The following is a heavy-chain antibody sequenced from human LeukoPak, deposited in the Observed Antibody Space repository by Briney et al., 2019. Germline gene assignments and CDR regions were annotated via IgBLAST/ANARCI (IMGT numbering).Heavy chain of an antibody. CDR2: ISSISTYT. J-gene: IGHJ4*02. V-gene: IGHV3-21*01. CDR1: GFTFSSYW. Sequence: PGGSLRLSCAASGFTFSSYWMHWVRQAPGKGPEWVSSISSISTYTHYADSVKGRFTISRDNAKNSLYLQMNSLRAEDTAVYYCTRTHIAQYDFWTASLWGQGTLVTVSS. CDR3: TRTHIAQYDFWTASL. D-gene: IGHD3-3*01.